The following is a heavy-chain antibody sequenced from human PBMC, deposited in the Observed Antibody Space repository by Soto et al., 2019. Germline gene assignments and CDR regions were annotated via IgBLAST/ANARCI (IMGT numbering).Heavy chain of an antibody. J-gene: IGHJ4*02. CDR3: ARDQRPYGDYPREGYYFDY. D-gene: IGHD4-17*01. CDR1: GGTFSSYT. Sequence: ASVKVSCKASGGTFSSYTISWVRQAPGQGLEWMGRIIPILGIANYAQKFQGRVTITADKSTSTAYMELSSLRSEDTAVYYCARDQRPYGDYPREGYYFDYWGQGTLVTVSS. V-gene: IGHV1-69*04. CDR2: IIPILGIA.